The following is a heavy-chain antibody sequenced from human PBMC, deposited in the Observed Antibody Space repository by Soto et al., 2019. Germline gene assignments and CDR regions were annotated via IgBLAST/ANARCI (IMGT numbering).Heavy chain of an antibody. J-gene: IGHJ3*02. CDR2: ISAYNGNT. CDR1: GYTFTSYG. D-gene: IGHD6-25*01. Sequence: QVQLVQSGAEVKKPGASVKVSCKASGYTFTSYGISGVRQAPGKGIEWMGWISAYNGNTNYAQKLQGRVTMTTDTSTSAAYMELRSLRSDDTAVYYCVESAAASDAFDIWGQETMVTVSS. V-gene: IGHV1-18*01. CDR3: VESAAASDAFDI.